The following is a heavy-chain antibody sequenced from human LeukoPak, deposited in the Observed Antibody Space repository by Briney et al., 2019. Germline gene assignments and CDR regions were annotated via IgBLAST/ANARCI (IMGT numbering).Heavy chain of an antibody. CDR3: ARSVNGDSFYYYYMDV. CDR1: GGSISSYY. Sequence: SETLSLTCTVSGGSISSYYWSWIRQPAGKGLEWIGRIYSSGSTNYNPSLKSRVTISVDKSKNQFSLKLTSVTAADTAVYYCARSVNGDSFYYYYMDVWGKGTTVTVSS. V-gene: IGHV4-4*07. J-gene: IGHJ6*03. CDR2: IYSSGST. D-gene: IGHD2-21*02.